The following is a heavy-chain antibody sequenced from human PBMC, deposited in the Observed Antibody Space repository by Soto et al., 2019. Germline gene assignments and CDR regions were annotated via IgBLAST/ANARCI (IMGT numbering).Heavy chain of an antibody. D-gene: IGHD3-3*01. CDR1: GFTFGDYA. Sequence: GGSLRLSCTASGFTFGDYAMSWFRQAPGKGLEWVGFIRSKAYGGTTEYDASVKGRFTISRDDSKSIAYLQMNSLKTEDTAVNYCTRELYYDFWSGRPDDAFDIWGQGTMVTVSS. J-gene: IGHJ3*02. CDR2: IRSKAYGGTT. V-gene: IGHV3-49*03. CDR3: TRELYYDFWSGRPDDAFDI.